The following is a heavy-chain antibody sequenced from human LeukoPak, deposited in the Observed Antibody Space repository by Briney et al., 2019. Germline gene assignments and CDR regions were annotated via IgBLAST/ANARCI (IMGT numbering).Heavy chain of an antibody. J-gene: IGHJ4*02. CDR2: IYSGGST. V-gene: IGHV3-53*01. CDR1: GFTVSSNY. Sequence: GESLRLSCAASGFTVSSNYMSWVRQAPGQGLEWVSVIYSGGSTDYADSVKGRFTISRDNSKNTLYLQMNSLRAEDTAVYYCARDGPGYWGQGTLVTVSS. CDR3: ARDGPGY. D-gene: IGHD1-14*01.